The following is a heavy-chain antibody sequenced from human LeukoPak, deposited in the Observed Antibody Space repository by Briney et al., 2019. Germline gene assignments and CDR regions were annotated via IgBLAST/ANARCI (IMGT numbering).Heavy chain of an antibody. D-gene: IGHD2-15*01. J-gene: IGHJ6*02. V-gene: IGHV3-53*01. CDR1: GFTVSSNY. Sequence: TGGSLRLSCAASGFTVSSNYMSWVRQAPGKGLEWVSVIYSGGSTYYADSVKGRFTISRDNSKNTLCLQMNSLRAEDTAVYYCARGGDDIVVATYYYYYGMDVWGQGTTVTVSS. CDR2: IYSGGST. CDR3: ARGGDDIVVATYYYYYGMDV.